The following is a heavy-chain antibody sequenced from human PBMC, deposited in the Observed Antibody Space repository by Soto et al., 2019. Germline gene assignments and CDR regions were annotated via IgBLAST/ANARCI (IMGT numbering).Heavy chain of an antibody. CDR3: AKSAMVRGVTMYYSYYMDV. CDR1: GGSISSSSYY. CDR2: IYYSGST. V-gene: IGHV4-39*01. J-gene: IGHJ6*03. D-gene: IGHD3-10*01. Sequence: SETLSLTCTVSGGSISSSSYYWGWIRQPPGKGLEWIGSIYYSGSTYYNPSLKSRVTISVDTSKNQFSLKLSSVTAADTAVYYCAKSAMVRGVTMYYSYYMDVWGKGTTVTVSS.